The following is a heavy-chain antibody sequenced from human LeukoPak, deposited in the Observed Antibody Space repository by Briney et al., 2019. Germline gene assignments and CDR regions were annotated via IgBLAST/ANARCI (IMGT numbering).Heavy chain of an antibody. J-gene: IGHJ5*02. CDR1: GFTFSSYE. Sequence: PGGSLRLSCAASGFTFSSYEMNWVRQAPGKGLEWVSYISSSGSTIYYADSVKGRFTISRDNAKNSLYLQMNSLRAEDTAMYYCARDLRGYDSSWFDPWGQGTLVTVSS. CDR3: ARDLRGYDSSWFDP. CDR2: ISSSGSTI. D-gene: IGHD5-12*01. V-gene: IGHV3-48*03.